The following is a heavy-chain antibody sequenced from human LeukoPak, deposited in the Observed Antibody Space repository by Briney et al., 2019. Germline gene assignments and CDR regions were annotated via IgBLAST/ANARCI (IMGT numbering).Heavy chain of an antibody. V-gene: IGHV1-18*01. D-gene: IGHD6-19*01. CDR3: ARDLSSGWYASLPWFDP. J-gene: IGHJ5*02. CDR2: ISPYNGNT. Sequence: GASVKVSCKASGYTFTTYGISWVRQAPGQGLEWMGWISPYNGNTKYAQKVQGRVTMTTDTSTSTAYMELRSLRSEDTAVYYCARDLSSGWYASLPWFDPWGQGTLVTVSS. CDR1: GYTFTTYG.